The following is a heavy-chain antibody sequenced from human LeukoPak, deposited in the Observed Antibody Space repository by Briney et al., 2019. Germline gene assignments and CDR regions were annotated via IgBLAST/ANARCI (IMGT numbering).Heavy chain of an antibody. CDR1: GYTFTNYA. CDR3: ARKDYYGSGSRGPFDP. D-gene: IGHD3-10*01. J-gene: IGHJ5*02. CDR2: ISAYNGNT. V-gene: IGHV1-18*01. Sequence: ASVKVSCKASGYTFTNYAMHWVRQAPGQGLEWMGWISAYNGNTNYAQKLQGRVTMTTDTSTSTAYMELRSLRSDDTAVYYCARKDYYGSGSRGPFDPWGQGTLVTVSS.